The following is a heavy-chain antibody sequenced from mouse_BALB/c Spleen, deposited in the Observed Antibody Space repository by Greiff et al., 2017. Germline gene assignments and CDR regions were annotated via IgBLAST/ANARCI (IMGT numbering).Heavy chain of an antibody. CDR1: GFNITDTY. CDR3: ARGTTVV. CDR2: IDPANGNT. J-gene: IGHJ3*01. D-gene: IGHD1-1*01. V-gene: IGHV14-3*02. Sequence: VQLQQSGAALVKPGASVTLSCTASGFNITDTYMHWVKQRPEQGLEWIGRIDPANGNTKYDPKFQGKATITADTSSNTAYLQLSSLTSEDTAVYYCARGTTVVWGQGTLVTVSA.